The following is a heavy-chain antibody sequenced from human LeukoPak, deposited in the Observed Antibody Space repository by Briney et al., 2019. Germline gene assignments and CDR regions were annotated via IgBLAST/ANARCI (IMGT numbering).Heavy chain of an antibody. CDR3: ARDPITMIVVIITDWFFDL. Sequence: GGSLRLSCAASGFTFSGHWMSWVRQAPGKGLEWVANINQGGSDKYYVDSVKGRFTISRDNAKNSLYLQMNSLRAEDTAVYYCARDPITMIVVIITDWFFDLWGRGTLVTVSS. CDR2: INQGGSDK. CDR1: GFTFSGHW. J-gene: IGHJ2*01. D-gene: IGHD3-22*01. V-gene: IGHV3-7*01.